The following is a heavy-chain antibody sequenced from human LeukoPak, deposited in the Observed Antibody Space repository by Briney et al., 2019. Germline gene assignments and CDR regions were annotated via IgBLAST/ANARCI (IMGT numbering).Heavy chain of an antibody. J-gene: IGHJ4*02. D-gene: IGHD2-21*02. V-gene: IGHV4-59*01. CDR2: LFYKRGA. CDR3: ARWTDCGGDCHILEY. Sequence: SETLSLTFSVSGGSISGYYWSWSRQAPGKGVEWIGNLFYKRGAWYKSSLKSRVTTSVDTSKNELSLTLTSVTAADTAVYYCARWTDCGGDCHILEYWGQGILVTVSS. CDR1: GGSISGYY.